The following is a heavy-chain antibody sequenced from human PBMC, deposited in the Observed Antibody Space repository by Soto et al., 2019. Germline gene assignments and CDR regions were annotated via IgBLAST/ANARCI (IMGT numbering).Heavy chain of an antibody. CDR1: GFTFSNAW. V-gene: IGHV3-15*01. CDR2: IKSKTDGGTT. Sequence: EVQLVESGGGLVKPGGSLRLSCAASGFTFSNAWMSWVRQAPGKGLEWVGRIKSKTDGGTTDYAAPVKGRFTISRDDSKNTLYLQMNSLKTEDTAVYYCTTYGDYVGLWFDPWGQGTLVTVSS. CDR3: TTYGDYVGLWFDP. D-gene: IGHD4-17*01. J-gene: IGHJ5*02.